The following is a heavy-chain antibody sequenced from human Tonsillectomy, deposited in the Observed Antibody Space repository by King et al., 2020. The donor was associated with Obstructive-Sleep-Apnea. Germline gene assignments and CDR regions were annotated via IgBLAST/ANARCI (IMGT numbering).Heavy chain of an antibody. CDR1: GFTFSSYA. D-gene: IGHD6-13*01. J-gene: IGHJ4*02. CDR3: AKGAPRIAAAGRGSGVDY. Sequence: VQLVESGGGLVQPGGSLRLSCAASGFTFSSYAMSWVRQAPGKGLEWVSAISGSGGSTYYADSVKVRFTISRDNSKNTLYLQMNSLRAEDTAVYYCAKGAPRIAAAGRGSGVDYWGQGTLVTVSS. CDR2: ISGSGGST. V-gene: IGHV3-23*04.